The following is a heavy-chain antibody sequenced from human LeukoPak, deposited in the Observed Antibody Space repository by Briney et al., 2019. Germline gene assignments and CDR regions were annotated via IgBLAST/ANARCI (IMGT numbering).Heavy chain of an antibody. J-gene: IGHJ6*02. V-gene: IGHV4-59*08. Sequence: SETLSLTCTVSGGSISSYYWSWIRQPPGKRLEWIGYIYYSGSTNYNPSLKSRVTISVDTSKNQFSLKLSSVTAADTAVYYCASLSRSYYYYGMDVWGQGTTVTVSS. CDR2: IYYSGST. CDR3: ASLSRSYYYYGMDV. CDR1: GGSISSYY.